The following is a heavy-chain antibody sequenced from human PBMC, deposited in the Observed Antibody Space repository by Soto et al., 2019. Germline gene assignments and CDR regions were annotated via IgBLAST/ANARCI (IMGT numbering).Heavy chain of an antibody. D-gene: IGHD6-19*01. CDR3: ARDKDGGEQWPRGWFDP. J-gene: IGHJ5*02. CDR1: GFTFSSYA. V-gene: IGHV3-30-3*01. CDR2: ISYDGSNK. Sequence: GGSLRLSCAASGFTFSSYAMHWVRQAPGKGLEWVAVISYDGSNKYYADSVKGRFTISRDNSKNTLYLQMNSLRAEDTAVYYCARDKDGGEQWPRGWFDPWGQGTLVTVSS.